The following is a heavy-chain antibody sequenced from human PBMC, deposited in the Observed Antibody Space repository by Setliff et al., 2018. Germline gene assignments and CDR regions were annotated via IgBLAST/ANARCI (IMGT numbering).Heavy chain of an antibody. J-gene: IGHJ4*02. V-gene: IGHV3-23*01. D-gene: IGHD5-12*01. CDR2: ISGSGGST. CDR1: GFTFSSYA. CDR3: AKDSGYSGYGYFDY. Sequence: GGSLRLSCAASGFTFSSYAMSWVRQAPGKGLEWVSAISGSGGSTYYADSVKGRLTISRDNSKNTLYLQMNSLRAEDTAVYYCAKDSGYSGYGYFDYWGQGTQVTVSS.